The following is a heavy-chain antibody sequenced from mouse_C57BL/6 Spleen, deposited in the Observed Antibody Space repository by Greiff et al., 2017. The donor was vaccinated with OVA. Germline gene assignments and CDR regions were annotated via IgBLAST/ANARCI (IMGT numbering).Heavy chain of an antibody. CDR2: IDPSDSGT. CDR3: ARGGRRLQGPYAMDY. D-gene: IGHD3-2*02. CDR1: GYTFTSYW. J-gene: IGHJ4*01. Sequence: QVQLQQPGAELVRPGSSVKLSCKASGYTFTSYWMHWVKQRPIQGLEWIGNIDPSDSGTHYNQKFKDKATLTVDKSSSTAYMQLSSLTSEDSAVYYCARGGRRLQGPYAMDYWGQGTSVTVSS. V-gene: IGHV1-52*01.